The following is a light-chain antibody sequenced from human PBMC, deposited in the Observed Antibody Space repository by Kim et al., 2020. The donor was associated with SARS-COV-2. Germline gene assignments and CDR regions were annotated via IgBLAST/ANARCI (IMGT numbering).Light chain of an antibody. V-gene: IGLV3-21*04. CDR1: NIGSKS. CDR3: QVWDSSSDHRV. Sequence: ARRKTARITCGGNNIGSKSVHWYQQKPGQAPVLVIYYDSDRPSGIPERFSGSNSGNTATLTISRVEAGDEADYYCQVWDSSSDHRVFGGGTQLTVL. J-gene: IGLJ3*02. CDR2: YDS.